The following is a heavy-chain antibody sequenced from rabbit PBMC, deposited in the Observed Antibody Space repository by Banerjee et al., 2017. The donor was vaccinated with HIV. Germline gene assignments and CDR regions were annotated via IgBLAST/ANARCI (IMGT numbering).Heavy chain of an antibody. CDR1: GLDFSNYS. CDR3: VRAGVYAGSSSYTGFDFNL. D-gene: IGHD8-1*01. CDR2: IYTSSGTT. J-gene: IGHJ4*01. V-gene: IGHV1S43*01. Sequence: QEHLKESGGGLVQPGGSLKLSCKASGLDFSNYSMSWVRPAPGEGLELIACIYTSSGTTWYASWVNGRFTISRSTSLNTVDLQMTSLTAADTATYFCVRAGVYAGSSSYTGFDFNLWGQGTLVTVS.